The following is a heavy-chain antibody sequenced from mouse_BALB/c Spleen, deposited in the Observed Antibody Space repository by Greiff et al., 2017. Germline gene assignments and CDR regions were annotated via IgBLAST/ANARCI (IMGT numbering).Heavy chain of an antibody. J-gene: IGHJ3*01. V-gene: IGHV14-3*02. Sequence: EVMLVESGAELVKPGASVKLSCTASGFNIKDTYMHWVKQRPEQGLEWIGRIDPANGNTKYDPKFQGKATITADTSSNTAYLQLSSLTSEDTAVYYCARNLAYWGQGTLVTVSA. CDR2: IDPANGNT. CDR3: ARNLAY. CDR1: GFNIKDTY.